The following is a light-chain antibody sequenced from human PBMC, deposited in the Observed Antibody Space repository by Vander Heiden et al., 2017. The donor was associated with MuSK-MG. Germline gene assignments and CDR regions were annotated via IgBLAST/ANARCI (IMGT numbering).Light chain of an antibody. CDR3: QQYNNWPV. Sequence: EIVMTQSPATLSVSPGERATLSCRASQSVSSNLAWYQQKPGQAPRLLIYGASTRATGIPDRFSGSGSGTEFTLTISSLQSEDFAVYYCQQYNNWPVFGQGTKLEIK. CDR2: GAS. J-gene: IGKJ2*01. V-gene: IGKV3-15*01. CDR1: QSVSSN.